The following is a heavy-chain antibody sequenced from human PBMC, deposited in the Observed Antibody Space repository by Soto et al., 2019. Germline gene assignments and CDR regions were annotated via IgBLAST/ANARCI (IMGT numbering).Heavy chain of an antibody. CDR2: ISGSGGST. CDR3: AKIPAVSITMIVVVFDFDY. V-gene: IGHV3-23*01. Sequence: GGSLRLSCAASGFTFSSYAMSWVRQAPGKGLEWVSAISGSGGSTYYADSVKGRFTISRDNSKNTLYLQMNSLRAEDTAVYYCAKIPAVSITMIVVVFDFDYWGQGTLVTVSS. J-gene: IGHJ4*02. D-gene: IGHD3-22*01. CDR1: GFTFSSYA.